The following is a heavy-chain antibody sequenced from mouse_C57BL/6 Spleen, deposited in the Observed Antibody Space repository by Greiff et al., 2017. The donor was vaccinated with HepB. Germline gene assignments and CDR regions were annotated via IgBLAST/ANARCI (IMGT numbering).Heavy chain of an antibody. Sequence: DVKLQESGPGLVKPSQSLSLTCSVTGYSITSGYYWNWIRQFPGNKLEWMGYISYDGSNNYNPSLKNRISITRDTSKNQFFLKLNSVTTEDTATYYCARKAAATVVANWYFDVWGTGTTVTVSS. CDR3: ARKAAATVVANWYFDV. D-gene: IGHD1-1*01. V-gene: IGHV3-6*01. CDR1: GYSITSGYY. J-gene: IGHJ1*03. CDR2: ISYDGSN.